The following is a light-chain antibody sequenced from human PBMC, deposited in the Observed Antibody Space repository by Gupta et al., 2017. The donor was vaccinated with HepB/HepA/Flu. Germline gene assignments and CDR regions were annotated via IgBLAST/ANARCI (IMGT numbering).Light chain of an antibody. J-gene: IGKJ4*01. CDR3: HHDGYSVS. CDR1: RSIPSSS. CDR2: AVS. Sequence: IVLTQSPGTLSLSPGERATLSCRASRSIPSSSLAWYQQKPGQAPRLLIYAVSNRASGTPDRFSGSVSGTDFTLTVSRLEPEDVAVYYCHHDGYSVSFGGGTKVQIK. V-gene: IGKV3-20*01.